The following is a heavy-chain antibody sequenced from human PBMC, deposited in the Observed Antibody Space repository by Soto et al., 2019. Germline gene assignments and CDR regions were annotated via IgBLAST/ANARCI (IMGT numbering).Heavy chain of an antibody. CDR3: ARGGPGYSSRECWFDP. CDR2: IYHSGST. CDR1: GYSISSGYY. J-gene: IGHJ5*02. D-gene: IGHD6-13*01. Sequence: PSEIVSLTCAVSGYSISSGYYWGWIRQPPGKGLEWIGSIYHSGSTYYNPSLKSRVTISVDTSKNQFSLKLSSVTAADTAVYYCARGGPGYSSRECWFDPWGQGTLVTVSS. V-gene: IGHV4-38-2*01.